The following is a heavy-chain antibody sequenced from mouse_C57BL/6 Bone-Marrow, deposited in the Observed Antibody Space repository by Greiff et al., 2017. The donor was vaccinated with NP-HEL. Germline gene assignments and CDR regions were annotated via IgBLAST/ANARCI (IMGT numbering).Heavy chain of an antibody. CDR2: ISNGGGST. CDR1: GFTFSDYY. J-gene: IGHJ3*01. Sequence: EVQRVESGGGLVQPGGSLKLSCAASGFTFSDYYMYWVRQTPEKRLEWVAYISNGGGSTYYPDTVKGRFTISRDNAKNTLYLQMSRLKSEDTAMYYCARPGYYGSSSWFAYWGQGTLVTVSA. V-gene: IGHV5-12*01. CDR3: ARPGYYGSSSWFAY. D-gene: IGHD1-1*01.